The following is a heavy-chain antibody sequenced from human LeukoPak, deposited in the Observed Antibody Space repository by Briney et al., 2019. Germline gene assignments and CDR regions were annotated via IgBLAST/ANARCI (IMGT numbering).Heavy chain of an antibody. Sequence: GGSLRLSCAASGFTFSSYGMHWVRQAPGKGLEWVSGISWNSGSIGYADSVKGRFTISRDNAKNSLYLQMNSLRAEDTALYYCAKDLGYCSGGSCYDYYGMDVWGQGTTVTVSS. CDR1: GFTFSSYG. D-gene: IGHD2-15*01. J-gene: IGHJ6*02. CDR3: AKDLGYCSGGSCYDYYGMDV. V-gene: IGHV3-9*01. CDR2: ISWNSGSI.